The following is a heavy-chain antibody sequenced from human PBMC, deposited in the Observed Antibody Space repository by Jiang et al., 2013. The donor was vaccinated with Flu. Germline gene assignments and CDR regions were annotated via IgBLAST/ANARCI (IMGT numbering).Heavy chain of an antibody. J-gene: IGHJ4*02. D-gene: IGHD3-16*02. Sequence: EWVAVIWYDGSNKYYADSVKGRFTISRDNSKNTLYLQMNSLRAEDTAVYYCARDGGGLHLGELSLGYFDYWGQGTLVTVSS. CDR3: ARDGGGLHLGELSLGYFDY. V-gene: IGHV3-33*01. CDR2: IWYDGSNK.